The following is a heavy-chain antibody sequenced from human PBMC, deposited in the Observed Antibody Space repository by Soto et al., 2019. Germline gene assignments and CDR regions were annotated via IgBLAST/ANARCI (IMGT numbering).Heavy chain of an antibody. CDR3: TRGRPGGWYFDL. Sequence: EVQLVESGGGLVQPGGSPRLSCAASGFNFRSYEMNWVRQAPGKGLEWVSYISGSASSIYYADSVKGRFTISRDNAKNSLYLQMNSLRAEDTAVYYCTRGRPGGWYFDLWGRGTLVTVS. V-gene: IGHV3-48*03. CDR2: ISGSASSI. J-gene: IGHJ2*01. CDR1: GFNFRSYE. D-gene: IGHD3-10*01.